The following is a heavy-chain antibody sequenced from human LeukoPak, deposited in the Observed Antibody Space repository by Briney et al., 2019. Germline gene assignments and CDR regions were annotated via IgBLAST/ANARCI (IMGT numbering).Heavy chain of an antibody. CDR1: GFTVRSNY. V-gene: IGHV3-53*04. CDR3: AREGDREYYYDSSGYKD. Sequence: GGSLRLSCAASGFTVRSNYMSWVRQAPGKGLEWVSVIYSGGSTYYADSVKGRFTISRHNSKNTLYLQMNSLRAEDTAVYYCAREGDREYYYDSSGYKDWGQGTLVTVSS. J-gene: IGHJ4*02. D-gene: IGHD3-22*01. CDR2: IYSGGST.